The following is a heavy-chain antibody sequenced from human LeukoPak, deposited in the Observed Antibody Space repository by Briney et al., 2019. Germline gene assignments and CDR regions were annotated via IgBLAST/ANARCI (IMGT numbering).Heavy chain of an antibody. CDR2: ISSSSSTI. J-gene: IGHJ4*02. CDR3: ARDLTLQQLPWD. CDR1: GFTFSSYS. D-gene: IGHD6-13*01. V-gene: IGHV3-48*04. Sequence: PGGSLRLSCAASGFTFSSYSMNRVRQAPGKGLEWVSYISSSSSTIYYADSVKGRFTISRDNAKNSLYLQMNSLRAEDTAVYYCARDLTLQQLPWDWGQGTLVTVSS.